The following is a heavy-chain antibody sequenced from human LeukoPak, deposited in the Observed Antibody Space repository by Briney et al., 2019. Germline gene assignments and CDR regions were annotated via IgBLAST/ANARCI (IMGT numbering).Heavy chain of an antibody. V-gene: IGHV3-23*01. J-gene: IGHJ4*02. Sequence: PGGSLRLSCAASGFTFSSYAMSWVRQAPGKGLEWVSAISGSGGSTYYADPVKGRFTISRDNSKNTLYLQMNSLRAEDTAVYYCAKSGVRGVIRIYYFDYWGQGTLVTVSS. CDR3: AKSGVRGVIRIYYFDY. CDR1: GFTFSSYA. CDR2: ISGSGGST. D-gene: IGHD3-10*01.